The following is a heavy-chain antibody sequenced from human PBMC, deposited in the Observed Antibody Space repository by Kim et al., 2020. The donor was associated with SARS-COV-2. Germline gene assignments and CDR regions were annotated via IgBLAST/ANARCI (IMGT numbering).Heavy chain of an antibody. D-gene: IGHD3-10*01. J-gene: IGHJ5*02. V-gene: IGHV4-38-2*02. CDR3: ARGPRLRGPGSYTWFDP. CDR2: IYHSGST. Sequence: SETLSLTCTVSGYSISSGYYWGWIRQPPGKGLEWIGGIYHSGSTYYNPSLKSRVTISVDTSKNQFSLKLSSVTAADTAVYYCARGPRLRGPGSYTWFDPWGQGTLVTVSS. CDR1: GYSISSGYY.